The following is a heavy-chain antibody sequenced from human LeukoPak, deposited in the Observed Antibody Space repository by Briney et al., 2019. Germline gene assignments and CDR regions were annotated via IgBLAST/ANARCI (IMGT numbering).Heavy chain of an antibody. V-gene: IGHV3-30*03. CDR1: GFTFSSYG. CDR2: ISYDGSND. J-gene: IGHJ4*02. Sequence: PGGSLRLSCAASGFTFSSYGMHWVRQAPGKGLEWVAVISYDGSNDYYPDSVKGRFTISRDNAKNTLYLQMNSLRAEDTAVYYCARMKLDGFDYWGQGTLVTVSS. CDR3: ARMKLDGFDY. D-gene: IGHD1-26*01.